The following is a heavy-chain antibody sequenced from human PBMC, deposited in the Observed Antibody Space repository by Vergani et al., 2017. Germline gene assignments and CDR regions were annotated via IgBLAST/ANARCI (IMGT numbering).Heavy chain of an antibody. D-gene: IGHD3-9*01. J-gene: IGHJ4*02. CDR2: INPSGGHT. Sequence: QVQVVQPGAEVKKSGASVKVSCKTSGYTFSNYYMHWVRQAPGQGIEWMGIINPSGGHTNYAQKFQGRVTMTRDTSTSTVYMELSSLRSEDTAIYYCARGDYGILTGYRYWGQGTLVTVSA. CDR3: ARGDYGILTGYRY. V-gene: IGHV1-46*03. CDR1: GYTFSNYY.